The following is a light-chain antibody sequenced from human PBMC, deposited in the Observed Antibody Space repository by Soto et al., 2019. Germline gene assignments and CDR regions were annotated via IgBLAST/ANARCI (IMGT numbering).Light chain of an antibody. J-gene: IGKJ5*01. CDR2: AAS. CDR1: QSISGY. CDR3: QQYTGPPTS. V-gene: IGKV1-39*01. Sequence: DIQVTQSPSSLSASVGDRVTISCRASQSISGYVNWYQQKPGKAPKLLIYAASSLQSGVPSRFRGSGSGTDFTLTITRLEPEDSAVYFCQQYTGPPTSFGQGTRLEIK.